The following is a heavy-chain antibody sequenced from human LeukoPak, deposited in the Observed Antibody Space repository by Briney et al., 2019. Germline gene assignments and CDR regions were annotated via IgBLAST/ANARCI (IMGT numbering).Heavy chain of an antibody. V-gene: IGHV4-34*01. CDR1: GGSFSGYY. J-gene: IGHJ4*02. CDR3: ARDKGEYYDSSGYLDY. Sequence: SETLSLTRAVYGGSFSGYYWSWIRQPPGKGLEWIGEINHSGSTNYNPSLKSRVTMSVDTSKNQFSLKLSSVTAADTAVYYCARDKGEYYDSSGYLDYWGQGTLVTVSS. D-gene: IGHD3-22*01. CDR2: INHSGST.